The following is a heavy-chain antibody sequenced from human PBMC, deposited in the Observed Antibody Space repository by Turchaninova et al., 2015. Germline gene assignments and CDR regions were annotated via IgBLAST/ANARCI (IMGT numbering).Heavy chain of an antibody. J-gene: IGHJ2*01. CDR3: ARRFDL. V-gene: IGHV4-59*08. Sequence: QVQLQESGPGLVKPSETLSLTCTVSGGPISSNSWSWIRQPPGKGREWIGDMNYSGSTNYNPSLKSRVPISGNTSKNQFSLKLSPVTAADTAVYYCARRFDLWGRGTLVTVSS. CDR1: GGPISSNS. CDR2: MNYSGST.